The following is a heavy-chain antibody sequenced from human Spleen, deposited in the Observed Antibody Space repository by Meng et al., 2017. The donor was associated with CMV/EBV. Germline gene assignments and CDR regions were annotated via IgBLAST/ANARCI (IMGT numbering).Heavy chain of an antibody. J-gene: IGHJ4*02. V-gene: IGHV3-30*04. D-gene: IGHD6-19*01. Sequence: CAASGFTFTSHAMHWVRQAPGKGLEWVALVSFDGGDKYYADSVKGRFTISRDNSKNTLYLQMNSLRVEDTSVFYCARDGGNGWYWVDYWGQGTLVTVSS. CDR1: GFTFTSHA. CDR2: VSFDGGDK. CDR3: ARDGGNGWYWVDY.